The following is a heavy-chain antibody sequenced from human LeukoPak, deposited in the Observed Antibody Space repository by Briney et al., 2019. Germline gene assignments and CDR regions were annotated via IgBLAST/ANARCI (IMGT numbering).Heavy chain of an antibody. CDR1: GYTFTSYG. V-gene: IGHV1-18*01. Sequence: ASVKVSCKASGYTFTSYGISGVRQAPGQGLEWMGWISAYNGNTNYAQNLQGRVTMTTETSTSTAYMDLRSLRSDDTAVYYCARPLYYDSTGYHQYYFDHWGQGTLVTVSS. CDR2: ISAYNGNT. J-gene: IGHJ4*02. CDR3: ARPLYYDSTGYHQYYFDH. D-gene: IGHD3-22*01.